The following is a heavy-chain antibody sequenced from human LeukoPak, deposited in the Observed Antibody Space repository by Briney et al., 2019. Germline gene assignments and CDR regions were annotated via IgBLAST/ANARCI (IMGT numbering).Heavy chain of an antibody. CDR2: ISGSSSYI. D-gene: IGHD3-3*01. V-gene: IGHV3-21*03. CDR1: GGTFSSYS. Sequence: SCKASGGTFSSYSMNWVRQAPGEGLEWVSSISGSSSYIYYADSVKGRFTISRDNAKNSLYLQMNSLRAEDTGVYYCARAPITVFGVVDNDYWGQGTLVTVSS. CDR3: ARAPITVFGVVDNDY. J-gene: IGHJ4*02.